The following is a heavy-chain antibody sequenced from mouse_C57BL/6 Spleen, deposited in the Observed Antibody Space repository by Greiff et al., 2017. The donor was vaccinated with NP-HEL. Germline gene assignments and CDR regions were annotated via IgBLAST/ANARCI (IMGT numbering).Heavy chain of an antibody. CDR1: GFTFSDYG. V-gene: IGHV5-17*01. CDR2: ISSGSSTI. CDR3: AKDYGSSYDWYFDV. J-gene: IGHJ1*03. Sequence: EVHLVESGGGLVKHGGSLKLSCAASGFTFSDYGMHWVRQAPEKGLEWVAYISSGSSTIYYADTVKGRFTISRDNAKNTLFLQMTSLRSEDTAMYYCAKDYGSSYDWYFDVWGTGTTVTVSS. D-gene: IGHD1-1*01.